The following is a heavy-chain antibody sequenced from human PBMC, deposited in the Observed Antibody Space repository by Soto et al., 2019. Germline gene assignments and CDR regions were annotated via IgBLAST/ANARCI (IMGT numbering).Heavy chain of an antibody. CDR2: IYYSGST. D-gene: IGHD2-2*01. V-gene: IGHV4-31*03. Sequence: KSSETLSLTCTVSGGSISSGGYYWSWIRQHPGKSLEWIGYIYYSGSTYYNPSLKSRVTISVDTSKNQFSLKLSSVTAADTAVYYCAREVTSHSESGGYFDYWGQGTLVTVSS. CDR1: GGSISSGGYY. J-gene: IGHJ4*02. CDR3: AREVTSHSESGGYFDY.